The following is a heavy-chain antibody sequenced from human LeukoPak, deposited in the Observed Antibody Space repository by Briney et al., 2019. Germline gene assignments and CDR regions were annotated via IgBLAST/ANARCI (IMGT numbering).Heavy chain of an antibody. V-gene: IGHV4-59*01. D-gene: IGHD5-12*01. CDR3: ASRAEATIGNYFDY. J-gene: IGHJ4*02. CDR2: IYYSGST. CDR1: GGSISSYY. Sequence: SETLSLTCTVSGGSISSYYWSWIRQPPGKGLEWIGYIYYSGSTNYNPSLRSRVTISVDTSKSQFSLKVSSVTAADTAVYYCASRAEATIGNYFDYWGQGTLVTVSS.